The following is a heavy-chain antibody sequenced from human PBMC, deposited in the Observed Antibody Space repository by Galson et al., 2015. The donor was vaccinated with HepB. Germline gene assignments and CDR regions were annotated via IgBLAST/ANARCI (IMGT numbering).Heavy chain of an antibody. CDR2: ISSSSSSI. Sequence: SLRLSCAASGFTFSSYSMNWVRQAPGKGLEWVSYISSSSSSIYYADSVKGRFTISRDNAKNSLYLQMNSLRAEDTALYYCARDLYYYDSSGYYGAAFDIWGQGTMVTVSS. D-gene: IGHD3-22*01. V-gene: IGHV3-48*04. CDR3: ARDLYYYDSSGYYGAAFDI. J-gene: IGHJ3*02. CDR1: GFTFSSYS.